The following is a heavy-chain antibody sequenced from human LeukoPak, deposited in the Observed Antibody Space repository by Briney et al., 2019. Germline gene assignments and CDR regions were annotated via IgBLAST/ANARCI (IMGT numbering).Heavy chain of an antibody. V-gene: IGHV2-5*01. CDR3: AHAGSTFLPVRLYYFDY. Sequence: SGPTLVKPAQTLTLTCTFSGFSLSTSGVGVGWIRQPPGKALEWLALIYWNDDKRYSPSLKSRLTITKDTSKNQVVLTMTNMDPVDTATYYCAHAGSTFLPVRLYYFDYWGQGTLVTVSS. J-gene: IGHJ4*02. CDR1: GFSLSTSGVG. D-gene: IGHD3-10*01. CDR2: IYWNDDK.